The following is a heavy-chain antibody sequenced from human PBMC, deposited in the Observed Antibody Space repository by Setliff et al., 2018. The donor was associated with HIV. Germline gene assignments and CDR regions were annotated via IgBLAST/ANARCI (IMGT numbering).Heavy chain of an antibody. Sequence: GGSLRLSCSASGFTFSSYSMNWVRQAPGKGLEWVSNIWNSRPIYYADAVKGRFTVSRDDAKNSLVLQMNSLRAEDTALYYCVRDKDYAFDLWGQGTMVTVSS. CDR1: GFTFSSYS. V-gene: IGHV3-48*04. J-gene: IGHJ3*01. CDR2: IWNSRPI. CDR3: VRDKDYAFDL.